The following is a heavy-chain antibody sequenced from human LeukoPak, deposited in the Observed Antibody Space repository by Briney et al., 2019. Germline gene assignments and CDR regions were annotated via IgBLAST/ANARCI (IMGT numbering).Heavy chain of an antibody. D-gene: IGHD5-24*01. CDR3: AREIGRDGYNRSFDY. V-gene: IGHV4-4*07. CDR1: GGSIISYY. CDR2: IYTSGSA. J-gene: IGHJ4*02. Sequence: PSETLSLTCTVSGGSIISYYWGWIRQPAGKGQEWIGRIYTSGSANYSPSLKGRVTMSVDASKNQFSLNLSSVTAADTAVYYCAREIGRDGYNRSFDYWGQGTLVTVSS.